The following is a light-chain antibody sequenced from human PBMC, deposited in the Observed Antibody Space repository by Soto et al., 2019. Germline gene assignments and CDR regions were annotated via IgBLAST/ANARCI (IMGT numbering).Light chain of an antibody. CDR3: QGRDVWPS. J-gene: IGKJ1*01. CDR2: DAS. Sequence: IVLTQSPVTLALSPGERAVLSCRASQSVSTSLAWYQHKPGQAPRLFIYDASKRAPGIPARFSGSGSGTDFTLTISSLEPEDIAVYYCQGRDVWPSFGQGTKVDIK. V-gene: IGKV3-11*01. CDR1: QSVSTS.